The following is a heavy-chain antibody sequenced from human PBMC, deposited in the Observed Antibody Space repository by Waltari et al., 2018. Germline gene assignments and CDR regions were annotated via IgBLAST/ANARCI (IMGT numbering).Heavy chain of an antibody. CDR1: GFTFSTYE. CDR3: ARSTPLDY. J-gene: IGHJ4*02. CDR2: VTSSGSTT. V-gene: IGHV3-48*03. Sequence: EVQLVESGGRLVQPGGSLRLSCAASGFTFSTYEMNWVRQAPGKGLEWVSYVTSSGSTTFYADSVKGRFTISRDNAKNSLFLQMNSLRDEDTAVYYCARSTPLDYWGQGTLVTVSS. D-gene: IGHD4-4*01.